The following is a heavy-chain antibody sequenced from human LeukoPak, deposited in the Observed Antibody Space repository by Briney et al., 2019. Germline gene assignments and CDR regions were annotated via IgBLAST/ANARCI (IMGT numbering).Heavy chain of an antibody. CDR1: GFTFSSYA. Sequence: PVGSLRLSCAASGFTFSSYAMSWVRQAPGKGLDWICGISGSGGSTYYADSVKGRFTISRDTSKNTRYLQMNSLRAEDTAVYYCAKETAMVTWYWFDPWGQGTLVTVSS. CDR2: ISGSGGST. V-gene: IGHV3-23*01. CDR3: AKETAMVTWYWFDP. J-gene: IGHJ5*02. D-gene: IGHD5-18*01.